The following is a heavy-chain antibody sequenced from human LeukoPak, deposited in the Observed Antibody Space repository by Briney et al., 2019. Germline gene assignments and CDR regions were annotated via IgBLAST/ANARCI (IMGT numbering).Heavy chain of an antibody. Sequence: ASVKVSCKVSGYTLTELSMHWVRQAPGKGLEWMGGFDPEDGETIYAQRFRGRVTMTEDTSTDTAYMELSSLRSDDTAVYYCARWAYVGEAAPFDYWGQGTLVTVSS. CDR2: FDPEDGET. V-gene: IGHV1-24*01. D-gene: IGHD1-26*01. J-gene: IGHJ4*02. CDR1: GYTLTELS. CDR3: ARWAYVGEAAPFDY.